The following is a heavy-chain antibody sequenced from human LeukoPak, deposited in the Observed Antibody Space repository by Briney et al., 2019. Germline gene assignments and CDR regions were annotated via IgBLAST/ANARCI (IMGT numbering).Heavy chain of an antibody. CDR3: ARVPRGGVRGVIKYYFDY. J-gene: IGHJ4*02. V-gene: IGHV4-31*03. D-gene: IGHD3-10*01. CDR1: GGSISSGGYY. Sequence: SETLSLTCTVSGGSISSGGYYWSWIRQHPGKGLEWIGYIYYSGSTYYNPSLKSRVTISVDTFKNQFSLKLSSVTAADTAVYYCARVPRGGVRGVIKYYFDYWGQGTLVTVSS. CDR2: IYYSGST.